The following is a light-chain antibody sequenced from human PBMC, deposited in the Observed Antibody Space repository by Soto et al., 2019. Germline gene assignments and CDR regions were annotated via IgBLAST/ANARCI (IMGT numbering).Light chain of an antibody. CDR2: EVS. CDR3: SSYAGSNIL. J-gene: IGLJ2*01. V-gene: IGLV2-8*01. Sequence: QSALTQPLSASGSPGQSVTISCTGTSSDVGGYNYVSWYQQHPGKAPKLMIYEVSKRPSGVPDRFSGSKSGNTASLTVSGLQAEDAADYYCSSYAGSNILFGGGTKLTVL. CDR1: SSDVGGYNY.